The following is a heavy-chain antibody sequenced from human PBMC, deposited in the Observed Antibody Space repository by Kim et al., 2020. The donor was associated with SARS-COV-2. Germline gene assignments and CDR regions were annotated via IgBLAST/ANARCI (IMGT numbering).Heavy chain of an antibody. CDR3: VRGPPTKLRFLEWPSDH. D-gene: IGHD3-3*01. Sequence: ASVKVSCKASGYTFTSYDINWVRQATGQGLEWMGWMNPNSGDTGYAQKFQGRVTMTRDTSITTAYMELSTLRSDDTAVYYCVRGPPTKLRFLEWPSDHWG. V-gene: IGHV1-8*01. CDR1: GYTFTSYD. CDR2: MNPNSGDT. J-gene: IGHJ4*01.